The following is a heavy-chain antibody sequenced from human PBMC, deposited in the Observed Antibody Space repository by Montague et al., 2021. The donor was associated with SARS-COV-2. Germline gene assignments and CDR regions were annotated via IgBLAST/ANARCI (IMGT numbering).Heavy chain of an antibody. Sequence: SETLSLTCAVYGGSFSGYYWSWIRQPPGKGLEWIGEINHSGSTNYNPSLKSRVTISVDTSRNQFSLKLSSVTAADTAVYYCARGPVADNCSGGSCYSRYYYGMDVWGQGATVTVSS. CDR2: INHSGST. D-gene: IGHD2-15*01. J-gene: IGHJ6*02. CDR1: GGSFSGYY. V-gene: IGHV4-34*01. CDR3: ARGPVADNCSGGSCYSRYYYGMDV.